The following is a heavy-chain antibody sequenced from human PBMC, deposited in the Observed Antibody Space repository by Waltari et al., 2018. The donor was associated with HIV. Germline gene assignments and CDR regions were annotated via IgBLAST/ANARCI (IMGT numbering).Heavy chain of an antibody. CDR2: IHSSGGT. V-gene: IGHV3-53*01. CDR3: ARDTTVVGTRYFDY. Sequence: VQLVESGVGLMQPGGSLSISCAASGFPVRTVYMSWVALAPGQGLEWVSVIHSSGGTNYADSVKGRFTISRDNAKNTLYLQMNSLGAEDTVVYYCARDTTVVGTRYFDYWGRGTLVTVSS. D-gene: IGHD6-13*01. CDR1: GFPVRTVY. J-gene: IGHJ4*02.